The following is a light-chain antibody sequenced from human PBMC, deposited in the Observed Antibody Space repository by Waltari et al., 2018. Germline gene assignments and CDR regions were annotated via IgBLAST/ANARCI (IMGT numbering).Light chain of an antibody. J-gene: IGLJ3*02. CDR2: VTSDGSH. V-gene: IGLV4-69*01. CDR3: QTGGHGTWV. Sequence: QLVLTQSPSASASLGASVKLTCTLSSGLSSNVIAWLQQQPEKGPRYLMKVTSDGSHSKGDEIPDRFSGSSSGAERYLTISSRQSEDEADYYGQTGGHGTWVFGGGTKLTVL. CDR1: SGLSSNV.